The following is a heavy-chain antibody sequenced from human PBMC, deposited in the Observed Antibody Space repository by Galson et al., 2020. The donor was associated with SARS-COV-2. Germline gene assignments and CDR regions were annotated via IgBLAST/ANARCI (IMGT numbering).Heavy chain of an antibody. CDR2: IKHSGGT. CDR1: GGSFSGYL. D-gene: IGHD3-22*01. J-gene: IGHJ4*02. Sequence: SQTLSLTCAVYGGSFSGYLWSWIRQPPGKGLEWIGEIKHSGGTNYNPSLKSRVTMSADTSKNQFSLKLTSVTAADTAVYYCARGRTDISMMVVIITAAAYYLDSWGQGNLVTVSS. CDR3: ARGRTDISMMVVIITAAAYYLDS. V-gene: IGHV4-34*01.